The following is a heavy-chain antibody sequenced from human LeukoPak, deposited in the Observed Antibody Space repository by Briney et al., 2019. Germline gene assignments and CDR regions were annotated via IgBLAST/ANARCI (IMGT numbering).Heavy chain of an antibody. D-gene: IGHD6-6*01. Sequence: GGSLRLSCAASGFTFSSYWMSWVRQAPGKGLEWVAFIRYDGSNKYYADSVKGRFTISRDNSKNTLYLQMNSLRAEDTAVYYCAKDRQGPFDIWGQGTMVTVSS. CDR1: GFTFSSYW. V-gene: IGHV3-30*02. CDR3: AKDRQGPFDI. CDR2: IRYDGSNK. J-gene: IGHJ3*02.